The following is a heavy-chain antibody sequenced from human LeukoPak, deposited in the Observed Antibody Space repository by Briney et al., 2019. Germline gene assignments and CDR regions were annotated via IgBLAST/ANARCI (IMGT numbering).Heavy chain of an antibody. CDR2: IYYSGST. J-gene: IGHJ4*02. CDR3: ARAQAAAASGYFGY. D-gene: IGHD6-13*01. V-gene: IGHV4-59*08. CDR1: GGSISSYY. Sequence: PSETLSLTCTVSGGSISSYYWSWIRQPPGKGLEWIGYIYYSGSTNYNPSLKSRVTISVDTSKNQFSLKLSSVTAADTAVYYCARAQAAAASGYFGYWGQGTLVTVSS.